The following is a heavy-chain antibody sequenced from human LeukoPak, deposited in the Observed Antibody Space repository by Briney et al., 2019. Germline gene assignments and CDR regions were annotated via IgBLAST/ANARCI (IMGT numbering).Heavy chain of an antibody. V-gene: IGHV3-33*01. Sequence: QPGRSLRLSCAASGFTFSSYGMHWVRQAPGKGLEWVAVIWYDGSNKYYADSVKGRFTISRDNSKNTLYQQMNSLRAEDTAVYYCARGFPMYYYDSSGPDAFDIWGQGTMVTVSS. J-gene: IGHJ3*02. CDR2: IWYDGSNK. CDR3: ARGFPMYYYDSSGPDAFDI. CDR1: GFTFSSYG. D-gene: IGHD3-22*01.